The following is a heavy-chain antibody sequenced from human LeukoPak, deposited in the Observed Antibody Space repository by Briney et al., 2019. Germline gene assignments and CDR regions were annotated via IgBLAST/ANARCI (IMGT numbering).Heavy chain of an antibody. CDR2: ISYDGSNK. V-gene: IGHV3-30-3*01. D-gene: IGHD3-3*01. Sequence: PGGSLRLSCAASGFTFSSYAMHWVRQAPGKGLEWVAVISYDGSNKYYADPVKGRFTISRDNSKNTLYLQMNSLRAEDTAVYYCARDGRITIFGVVIPLYYYYMDVWGKGTTVTVSS. CDR1: GFTFSSYA. J-gene: IGHJ6*03. CDR3: ARDGRITIFGVVIPLYYYYMDV.